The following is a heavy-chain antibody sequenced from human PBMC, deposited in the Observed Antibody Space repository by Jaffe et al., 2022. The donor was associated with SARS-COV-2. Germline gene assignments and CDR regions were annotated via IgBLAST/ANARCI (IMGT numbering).Heavy chain of an antibody. Sequence: QVQLQESGPGLVKPSETLSLTCAVSSGSISSYYWSWIRQPPGKGLEWIGYIHGSGSTKYNPSLKSRVTISVDTSKNQFSLKLNSVTAADTAVYYCARDSTGNYSHWLDPWGQGTLVTVSS. D-gene: IGHD3-10*01. CDR3: ARDSTGNYSHWLDP. V-gene: IGHV4-59*01. CDR1: SGSISSYY. CDR2: IHGSGST. J-gene: IGHJ5*02.